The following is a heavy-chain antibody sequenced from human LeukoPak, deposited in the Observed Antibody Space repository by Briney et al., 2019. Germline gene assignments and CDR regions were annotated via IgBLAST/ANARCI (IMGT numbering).Heavy chain of an antibody. D-gene: IGHD4-17*01. CDR2: ISWNSGSI. Sequence: PGGSLRLSCAASGFTFDDYAMHWVRQAPGKGLEWVSGISWNSGSIGYADSVKGRFTISRDNAKNSLYLQMNSLRAEDTALYYCAKGQTTVTTGWFDPWGQGTLVTVSS. CDR3: AKGQTTVTTGWFDP. J-gene: IGHJ5*02. CDR1: GFTFDDYA. V-gene: IGHV3-9*01.